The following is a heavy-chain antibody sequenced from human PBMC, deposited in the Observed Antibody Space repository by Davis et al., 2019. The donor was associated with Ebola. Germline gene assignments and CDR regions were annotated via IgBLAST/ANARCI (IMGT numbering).Heavy chain of an antibody. J-gene: IGHJ4*02. CDR2: ISYDGVTK. Sequence: GESLKISCAGSGFTFSLYGIHWVRQAPGKGLEWLAVISYDGVTKYYGDSVKGRFTISRENSKNTVYLQMDRLKRKDTAIYFCAGSTNSEVGDVWGQGTLVTVSS. V-gene: IGHV3-30*03. D-gene: IGHD1-26*01. CDR1: GFTFSLYG. CDR3: AGSTNSEVGDV.